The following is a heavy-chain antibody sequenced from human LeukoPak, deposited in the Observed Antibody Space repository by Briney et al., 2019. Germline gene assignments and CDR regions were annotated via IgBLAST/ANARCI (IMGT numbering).Heavy chain of an antibody. V-gene: IGHV1-8*01. CDR1: XD. D-gene: IGHD6-13*01. J-gene: IGHJ4*02. CDR2: MNPNSGNT. CDR3: ARGLRREQQLLRAFDY. Sequence: XDINWVRQASGQGLDWMGWMNPNSGNTGSAQKFQGRVTMTSNTSISTAYMELSSLRSEDTAVYYCARGLRREQQLLRAFDYWGQGTPVTVSS.